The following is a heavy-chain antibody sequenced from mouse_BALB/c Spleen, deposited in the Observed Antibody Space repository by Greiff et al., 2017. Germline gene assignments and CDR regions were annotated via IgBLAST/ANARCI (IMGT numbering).Heavy chain of an antibody. CDR2: ISSGGST. CDR3: ARKYGNYWYFDV. Sequence: EVKLMESGGGLVKPGGSLKLSCAASGFAFSSYDMSWVRQTPEKRLEWVAYISSGGSTYYPDSVKGRFTISRDNARNILYLQMSSLRSEDTAMYYCARKYGNYWYFDVWGAGTTVTVSS. CDR1: GFAFSSYD. D-gene: IGHD2-10*02. J-gene: IGHJ1*01. V-gene: IGHV5-6-5*01.